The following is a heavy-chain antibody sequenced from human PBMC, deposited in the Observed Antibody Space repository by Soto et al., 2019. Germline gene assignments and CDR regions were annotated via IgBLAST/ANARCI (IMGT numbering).Heavy chain of an antibody. CDR3: ANLLEMAATNYGMDV. Sequence: QVQLVQSGAEVKQPGSSVKVSCKASGGTFSSYAISWVRQAPGQGLEWMGGIIPIFGTANYAQKFQGRVTITADKSTSTAYMELSGLRSEDTAVYYCANLLEMAATNYGMDVWGQGTTVTVSS. CDR2: IIPIFGTA. V-gene: IGHV1-69*06. CDR1: GGTFSSYA. D-gene: IGHD2-15*01. J-gene: IGHJ6*02.